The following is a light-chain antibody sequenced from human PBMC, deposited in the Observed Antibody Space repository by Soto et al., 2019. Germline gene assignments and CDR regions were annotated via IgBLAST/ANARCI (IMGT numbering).Light chain of an antibody. J-gene: IGKJ2*01. V-gene: IGKV1-39*01. CDR3: QQTFSTPYT. CDR1: QNVDSH. CDR2: RAF. Sequence: DIQMTQSPSSLSASVGDRVTITCRASQNVDSHLTWLQQKPGQAPSLLVYRAFTLHTWVPSRFSASTSGTDFTLTIDNVQPEDFATYSCQQTFSTPYTFGQGTKLEIK.